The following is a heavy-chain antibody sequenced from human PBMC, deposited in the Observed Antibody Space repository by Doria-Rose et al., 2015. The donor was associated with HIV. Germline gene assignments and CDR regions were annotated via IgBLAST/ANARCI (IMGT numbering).Heavy chain of an antibody. CDR1: GVSLSSPGMG. CDR2: IFSDDER. D-gene: IGHD6-13*01. V-gene: IGHV2-26*01. J-gene: IGHJ4*02. CDR3: ARIKSSRWYHKYYFDF. Sequence: QVTLKEPGPVLVKPTETLTLTCTVSGVSLSSPGMGVSWIRQPPGKALEWLANIFSDDERSYKTSLKSRLTISRGTSKSQVVLTMTDMDPVGTATYYCARIKSSRWYHKYYFDFWGQGTLVIVSA.